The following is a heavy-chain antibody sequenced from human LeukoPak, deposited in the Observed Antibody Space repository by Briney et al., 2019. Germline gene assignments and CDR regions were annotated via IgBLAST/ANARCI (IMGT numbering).Heavy chain of an antibody. J-gene: IGHJ5*02. D-gene: IGHD3-10*01. Sequence: SETLSLTCTVSGGSISSSSYYWGWIRQPPGKGLEWIGSMYYSGSTYYNPSLKSRVTISVDTSKNSFSLKLSSVTAADTAVYYCARHLTYYYGSDWFDPWGQGTLVSVSS. CDR1: GGSISSSSYY. CDR2: MYYSGST. V-gene: IGHV4-39*01. CDR3: ARHLTYYYGSDWFDP.